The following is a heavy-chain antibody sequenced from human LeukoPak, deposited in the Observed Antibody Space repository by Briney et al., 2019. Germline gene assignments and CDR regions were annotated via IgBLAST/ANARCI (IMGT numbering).Heavy chain of an antibody. J-gene: IGHJ4*02. V-gene: IGHV3-23*01. CDR2: ISGSGGSR. CDR1: GFSFSNYG. D-gene: IGHD1-26*01. Sequence: PGGSLRLSCAASGFSFSNYGMSWVRQAPGKGLEWVSGISGSGGSRFYTDSVKGRFTISRDNSKNTLYLQMNSLRAEDTAVYYCAKLREWELPDLFDYWGQGTLVTVSS. CDR3: AKLREWELPDLFDY.